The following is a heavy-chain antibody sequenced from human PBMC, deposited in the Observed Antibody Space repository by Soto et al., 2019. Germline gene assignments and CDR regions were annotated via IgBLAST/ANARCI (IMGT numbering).Heavy chain of an antibody. Sequence: QVQLVQSGAEVKKPGSSVKVSCKASGGTFDTHTISWVRQAPGQGLEWMGGIIPILGTTNYAQKFQGRVTITADESTSTVYLELSSLKSEDTAVFYCASISSGLLMGDDYWGQGTLVTVSS. J-gene: IGHJ4*02. D-gene: IGHD1-26*01. CDR2: IIPILGTT. V-gene: IGHV1-69*01. CDR3: ASISSGLLMGDDY. CDR1: GGTFDTHT.